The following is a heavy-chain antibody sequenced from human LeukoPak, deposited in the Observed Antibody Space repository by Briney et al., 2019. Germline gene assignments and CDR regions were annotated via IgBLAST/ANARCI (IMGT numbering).Heavy chain of an antibody. D-gene: IGHD1-14*01. CDR2: IYWDDDK. CDR3: AHRRSGYNWNHGDFDY. CDR1: GFSLSTSGVG. V-gene: IGHV2-5*02. Sequence: SGPTLVNPTQTLTLTCSFSGFSLSTSGVGVGWIRQSPGKALEWLALIYWDDDKRYSPSLRTRLTIVKGTSNNQVVLITTNVDPADTATYYCAHRRSGYNWNHGDFDYWGQGNLVTVSS. J-gene: IGHJ4*02.